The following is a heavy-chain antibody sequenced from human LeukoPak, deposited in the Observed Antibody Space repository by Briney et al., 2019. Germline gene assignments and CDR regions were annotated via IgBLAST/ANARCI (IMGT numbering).Heavy chain of an antibody. CDR2: ISSSSRYI. CDR1: GFTFSSYS. CDR3: ARDLHPITMVRRQP. D-gene: IGHD3-10*01. V-gene: IGHV3-21*01. J-gene: IGHJ5*02. Sequence: GGSPRLSCAASGFTFSSYSMNWVRQAPGKGLEWVSSISSSSRYIYYADSVKGRFTISRDNAKNSLYLQMNSLRAEDTAVYYCARDLHPITMVRRQPWGQGTLVTVSS.